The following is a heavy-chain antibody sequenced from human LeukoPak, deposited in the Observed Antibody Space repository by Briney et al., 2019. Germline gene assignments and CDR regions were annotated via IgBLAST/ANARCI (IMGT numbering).Heavy chain of an antibody. Sequence: SGGSLRLSCAASGFTFSSYGMHWVRQAPGKGLEWVSAISGSGDSTYYADSVKGLFTISRDNSKNTLYLQMNSLRAEDTAVYFCVSLGYSSSSVRYWGQGTLVTVSS. CDR3: VSLGYSSSSVRY. J-gene: IGHJ4*02. D-gene: IGHD6-6*01. CDR1: GFTFSSYG. CDR2: ISGSGDST. V-gene: IGHV3-23*01.